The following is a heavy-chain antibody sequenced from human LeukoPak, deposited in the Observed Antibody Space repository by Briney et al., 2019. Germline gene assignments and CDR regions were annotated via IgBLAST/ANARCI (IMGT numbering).Heavy chain of an antibody. CDR3: ARDLFSGAEMATLDY. D-gene: IGHD5-24*01. J-gene: IGHJ4*02. Sequence: GGSLRLSCAASGFVFSTYAIHWVRHVPGKGLEYVSGINGNGDYTDYANSVKGRFTISRDNFKNTVYLQMGSLRAEDMAVYYCARDLFSGAEMATLDYWGQGTLGTVSS. V-gene: IGHV3-64*01. CDR2: INGNGDYT. CDR1: GFVFSTYA.